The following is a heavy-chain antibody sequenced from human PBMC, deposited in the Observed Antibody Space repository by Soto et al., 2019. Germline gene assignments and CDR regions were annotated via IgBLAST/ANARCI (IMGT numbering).Heavy chain of an antibody. V-gene: IGHV3-21*01. Sequence: GGSLRLSCAASGFTFSSYSMNWVRQAPGKGLEWVSSISSSSSYIYYADSVKGRFTISRDNAKNSLYLQMNSLRAEDTAVYYCARGLHITGTTDYWGQGTLVTVSS. D-gene: IGHD1-7*01. CDR1: GFTFSSYS. CDR3: ARGLHITGTTDY. J-gene: IGHJ4*02. CDR2: ISSSSSYI.